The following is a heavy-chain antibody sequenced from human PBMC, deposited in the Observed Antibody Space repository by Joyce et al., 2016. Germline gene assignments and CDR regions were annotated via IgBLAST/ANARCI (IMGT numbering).Heavy chain of an antibody. D-gene: IGHD2-21*01. V-gene: IGHV3-30*18. J-gene: IGHJ4*02. CDR2: ISYDGRNK. CDR1: GFDFGSSG. CDR3: AKEFLNMLNGIPYYFDN. Sequence: QVQLVESGGGAVQPGRSLRLSCEASGFDFGSSGMHWVRQAPGKGLEWVALISYDGRNKNYADSVKGRFTISRDNSKNTLYVQMNSLRAEDTAVYYCAKEFLNMLNGIPYYFDNWGQGTLVTVSS.